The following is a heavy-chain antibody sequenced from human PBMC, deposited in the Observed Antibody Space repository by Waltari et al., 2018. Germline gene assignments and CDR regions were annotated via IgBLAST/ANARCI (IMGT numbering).Heavy chain of an antibody. CDR2: ISYDGRNK. J-gene: IGHJ2*01. CDR3: AREGVILKITDRYFDM. V-gene: IGHV3-30*10. D-gene: IGHD3-9*01. Sequence: QVHLVESGGGVVQPGGSLRLSCAASGFSFSSHGLHWVRQAPGKGLQWVSVISYDGRNKDYTDSVKGRFTVSRDNSQNTLHLQMNSLAVEDTAVYYCAREGVILKITDRYFDMWGRGTLVTVSS. CDR1: GFSFSSHG.